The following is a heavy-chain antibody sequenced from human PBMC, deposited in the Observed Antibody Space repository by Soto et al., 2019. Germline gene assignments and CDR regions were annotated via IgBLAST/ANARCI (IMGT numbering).Heavy chain of an antibody. CDR2: ISAYNGNT. V-gene: IGHV1-18*01. CDR1: GYTFTSYG. Sequence: ASVKVSCKASGYTFTSYGISWVRQAPGQGLEWMGWISAYNGNTNYAQKLQGRVTMTTDTSTSTAYMELRSLRSDDTAVYYCARDLRYFDWLSSDYNWFDPWGQGTLVTVSS. J-gene: IGHJ5*02. CDR3: ARDLRYFDWLSSDYNWFDP. D-gene: IGHD3-9*01.